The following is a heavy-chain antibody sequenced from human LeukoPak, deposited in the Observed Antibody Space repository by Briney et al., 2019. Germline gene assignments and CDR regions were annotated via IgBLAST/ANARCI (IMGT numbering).Heavy chain of an antibody. CDR3: TSGTDGY. CDR2: IRSKSNNYAT. J-gene: IGHJ4*02. V-gene: IGHV3-73*01. D-gene: IGHD1-26*01. Sequence: PGGSLRLSCEGSGFTFSAFVIHWVRQASGKGLERVGRIRSKSNNYATAYAASVKARFTISRDDSENTAFLQMNSLKTEDTAVYYCTSGTDGYWGQGTLVTVSS. CDR1: GFTFSAFV.